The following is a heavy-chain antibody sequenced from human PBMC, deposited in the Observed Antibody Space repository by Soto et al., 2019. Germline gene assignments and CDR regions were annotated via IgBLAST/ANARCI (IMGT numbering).Heavy chain of an antibody. J-gene: IGHJ6*02. CDR3: ARASLWSGYPYYYYYGMDV. V-gene: IGHV4-31*03. Sequence: QVQLQESGPGLVKPSQTLSLTCTVSGGSISSGGYYWSWIRQHPGKGLEWIGYIYYSGSTYYNPSLKSRVTISVDTSKNQFSLKLSSVTAADTAVYYCARASLWSGYPYYYYYGMDVWGQGTTVTVSS. CDR1: GGSISSGGYY. D-gene: IGHD3-3*01. CDR2: IYYSGST.